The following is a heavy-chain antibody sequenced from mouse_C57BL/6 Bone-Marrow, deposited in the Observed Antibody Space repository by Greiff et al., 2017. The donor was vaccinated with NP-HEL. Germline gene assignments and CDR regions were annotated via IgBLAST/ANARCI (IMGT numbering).Heavy chain of an antibody. CDR3: ARPMVTAVPFAY. CDR1: GYTFTSYG. V-gene: IGHV1-81*01. CDR2: IYPRSGNT. D-gene: IGHD2-2*01. Sequence: QVQLQQSGAELARPGASVKLSCKASGYTFTSYGISWVKQGTGQGLEWIGEIYPRSGNTYYNEKFKGKATLTADKSSSTAYMELRSLTSEDSAVYFCARPMVTAVPFAYWGQGTLVTVSA. J-gene: IGHJ3*01.